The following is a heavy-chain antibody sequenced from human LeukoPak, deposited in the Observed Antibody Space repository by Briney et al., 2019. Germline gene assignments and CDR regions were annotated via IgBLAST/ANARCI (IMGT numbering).Heavy chain of an antibody. J-gene: IGHJ6*02. CDR2: ISGSGGST. V-gene: IGHV3-23*01. CDR1: GFSFSSYA. D-gene: IGHD3-10*01. Sequence: GGSLRLSCAASGFSFSSYAMSWVRQPPGKGLEWISAISGSGGSTYYADSVKGRFTISRDNSKNPLYLQMNSLRAEDTAVYYCAKDFSPYGSGTPVWGQGTTVTVSS. CDR3: AKDFSPYGSGTPV.